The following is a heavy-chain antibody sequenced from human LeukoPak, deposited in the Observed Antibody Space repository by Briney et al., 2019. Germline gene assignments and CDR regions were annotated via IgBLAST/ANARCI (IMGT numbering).Heavy chain of an antibody. J-gene: IGHJ4*02. CDR3: ARDPVQGPSYDYVWGSYRYTPYYFDY. Sequence: GGSLRLSCAAAGFTFSNYWMSWVRQAPGKGLEGVAKIKQDRSEKYYVDSVKGRFTISRDNAKNSLYLQMNSLRAEDTAVYYCARDPVQGPSYDYVWGSYRYTPYYFDYWGQGTLVTVSS. V-gene: IGHV3-7*01. CDR1: GFTFSNYW. CDR2: IKQDRSEK. D-gene: IGHD3-16*02.